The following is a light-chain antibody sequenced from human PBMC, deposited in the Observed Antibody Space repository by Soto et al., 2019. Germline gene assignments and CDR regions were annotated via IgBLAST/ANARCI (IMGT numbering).Light chain of an antibody. J-gene: IGKJ2*01. Sequence: DIVMTQSPDSLSVSLGERATINCKSSQSVLYSSNNKNYLAWYQQKPGQPPKLLMFWASTRESGVPDRFSGSGSEKDFPLAISSLQAEDGAVYYCQQYYTTPYTFGQGTKLEIK. CDR2: WAS. CDR3: QQYYTTPYT. CDR1: QSVLYSSNNKNY. V-gene: IGKV4-1*01.